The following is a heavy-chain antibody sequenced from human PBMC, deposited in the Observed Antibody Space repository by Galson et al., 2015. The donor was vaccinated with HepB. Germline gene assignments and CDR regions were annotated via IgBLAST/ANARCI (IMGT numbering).Heavy chain of an antibody. Sequence: SLRLSCAASGFTFSSYAMRRVRQAPGEGLEWVSAISGSGGSTYYADSVKGRFTISTDHSKNTLYLQMNSLRAEDTAVYYCAKETSSWVPYFDYWGQGTLVTVSS. CDR3: AKETSSWVPYFDY. V-gene: IGHV3-23*01. CDR1: GFTFSSYA. CDR2: ISGSGGST. J-gene: IGHJ4*02. D-gene: IGHD6-13*01.